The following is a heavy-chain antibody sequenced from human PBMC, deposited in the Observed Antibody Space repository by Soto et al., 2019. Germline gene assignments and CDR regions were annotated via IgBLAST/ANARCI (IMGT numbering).Heavy chain of an antibody. Sequence: AGGALRLSCAASGFPFSTYALHWVRQAPGKGLEWVSGISGSGDIKYYEDSVKGRFTISRDKYNKTLYMQMNSLRDEDKDLYYCAKGFWAVAGTRYFDYWGQGTLVTVPS. J-gene: IGHJ4*02. CDR2: ISGSGDIK. D-gene: IGHD6-19*01. CDR1: GFPFSTYA. V-gene: IGHV3-23*02. CDR3: AKGFWAVAGTRYFDY.